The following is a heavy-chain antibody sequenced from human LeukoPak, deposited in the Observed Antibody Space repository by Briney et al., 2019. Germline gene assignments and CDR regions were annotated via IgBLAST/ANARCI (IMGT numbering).Heavy chain of an antibody. D-gene: IGHD6-13*01. V-gene: IGHV1-69*04. CDR2: IIPILGIA. Sequence: GASVKVSCKASGYTFSGSFIHWVRQAPGQGLEWMGRIIPILGIANYAQKFQGRVTITADKSTSTAYMELSSLRSEDTAVYYCARDSKITAAGLVYFDYWGQGTLVTVSS. CDR1: GYTFSGSF. CDR3: ARDSKITAAGLVYFDY. J-gene: IGHJ4*02.